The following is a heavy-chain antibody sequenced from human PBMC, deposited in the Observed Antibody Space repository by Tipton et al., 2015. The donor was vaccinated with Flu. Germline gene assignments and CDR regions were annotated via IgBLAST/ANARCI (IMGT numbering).Heavy chain of an antibody. V-gene: IGHV4-38-2*02. CDR2: IYHSGST. CDR3: ARGVAVAMYFQH. Sequence: TLSLTCTVSGYSISSGYYWSWIRQPPGKGLEWIGSIYHSGSTYYNPSLKSRVTISLDTSKNQFSLKLRSVTAADTAVYYCARGVAVAMYFQHWGQGTLVTVSS. D-gene: IGHD6-19*01. J-gene: IGHJ1*01. CDR1: GYSISSGYY.